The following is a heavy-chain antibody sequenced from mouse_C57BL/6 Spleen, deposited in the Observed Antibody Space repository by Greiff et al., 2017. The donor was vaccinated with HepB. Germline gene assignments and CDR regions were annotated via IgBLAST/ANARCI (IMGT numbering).Heavy chain of an antibody. Sequence: VKLQESGPGLVQPSQSLSITCTVSGFSLTSYGVHWVRQSPGKGLEWLGVIWSGGSTDYNAAFISRLSISKDNSKSQVFFKMNSLQADDTAIYYCARNREGSTMITTGNYFDYWGQGTTLTVSS. CDR1: GFSLTSYG. CDR2: IWSGGST. V-gene: IGHV2-2*01. J-gene: IGHJ2*01. D-gene: IGHD2-4*01. CDR3: ARNREGSTMITTGNYFDY.